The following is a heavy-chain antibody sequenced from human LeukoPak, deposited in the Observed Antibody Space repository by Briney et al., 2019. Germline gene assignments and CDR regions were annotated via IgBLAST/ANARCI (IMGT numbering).Heavy chain of an antibody. CDR1: GYTFTGYY. J-gene: IGHJ4*02. Sequence: RASVKVSCKASGYTFTGYYMHWVRQAPGQGLEWMGWINPNSGGTNYAQKFQGRVTVTRDTSISTAYMELSRLRSDDTAVYYCARSDLAPYYYDSSGYRFDYWGQGTLVTVSS. D-gene: IGHD3-22*01. CDR2: INPNSGGT. CDR3: ARSDLAPYYYDSSGYRFDY. V-gene: IGHV1-2*02.